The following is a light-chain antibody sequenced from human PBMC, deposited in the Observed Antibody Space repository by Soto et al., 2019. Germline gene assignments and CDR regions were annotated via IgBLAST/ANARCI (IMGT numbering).Light chain of an antibody. Sequence: DIQMTQSPSSLSASVGDRVTITCRASQSISSYLNWYQQKPGKAPKLLIYAASSLQSGVPSRFXGXXXGXXXXXXXXXXXPEXXXXYXCXXSYSTPQTFGQGTKVEIK. CDR2: AAS. CDR1: QSISSY. J-gene: IGKJ1*01. CDR3: XXSYSTPQT. V-gene: IGKV1-39*01.